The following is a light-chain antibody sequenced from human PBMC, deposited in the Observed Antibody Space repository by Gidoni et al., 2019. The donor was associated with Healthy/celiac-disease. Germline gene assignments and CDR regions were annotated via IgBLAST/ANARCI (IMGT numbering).Light chain of an antibody. CDR2: DAS. Sequence: DIQLTQSPSSLSASVGDRVTITCQASQEISNYLNWYQQKPGKAPKLLIYDASNLETGVPSRFSGSGSGTDFTFTISSLQPEDIATYYCQQYDNSFGGGTKVEIK. V-gene: IGKV1-33*01. J-gene: IGKJ4*01. CDR3: QQYDNS. CDR1: QEISNY.